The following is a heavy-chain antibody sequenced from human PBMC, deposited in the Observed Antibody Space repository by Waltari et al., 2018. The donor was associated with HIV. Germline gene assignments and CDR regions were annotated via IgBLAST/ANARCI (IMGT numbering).Heavy chain of an antibody. CDR1: GFTFSSIV. J-gene: IGHJ3*02. CDR2: ISYDGSNK. V-gene: IGHV3-30*01. D-gene: IGHD3-22*01. Sequence: QVQLVESGGGVVQPGGSLRLSCAASGFTFSSIVMHGVRQAPGKGLEWVAVISYDGSNKYYADSVKGRFTISRDNSKNTLYLQMNSLRAEDTAVYYCARDQTMTRAFDIWGQGTMVTVSS. CDR3: ARDQTMTRAFDI.